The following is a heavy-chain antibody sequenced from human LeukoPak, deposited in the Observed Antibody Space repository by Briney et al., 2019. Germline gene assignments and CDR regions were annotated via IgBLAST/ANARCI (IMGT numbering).Heavy chain of an antibody. CDR1: GFTFSSYA. V-gene: IGHV3-23*01. D-gene: IGHD4-17*01. CDR2: ISGSGGST. Sequence: GGSLSLSCAASGFTFSSYAMSWVRQAPGKGLEWVSAISGSGGSTYYADSVKGRFTISRDNSKNTLYLQMNSLRAEDTAVYYCAKDYGDYGRGYDYWGQGTLVTVSS. CDR3: AKDYGDYGRGYDY. J-gene: IGHJ4*02.